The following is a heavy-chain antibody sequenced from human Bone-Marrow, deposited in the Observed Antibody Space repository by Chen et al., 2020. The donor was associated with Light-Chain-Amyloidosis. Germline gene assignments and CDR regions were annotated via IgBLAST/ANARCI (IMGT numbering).Heavy chain of an antibody. CDR1: GFTFGRTS. D-gene: IGHD5-18*01. J-gene: IGHJ6*02. CDR2: ISTSSSYI. Sequence: EVQLVESGGGLVKPGGSLRRSCAASGFTFGRTSMHWVRQAPGKGLEWVSSISTSSSYIHYADSMKGRFTISRDNAKNALFLQMNSLRAEDTAVYYCVREVYDYNYGASYYYYSMDVWGQGTTVTVSS. V-gene: IGHV3-21*02. CDR3: VREVYDYNYGASYYYYSMDV.